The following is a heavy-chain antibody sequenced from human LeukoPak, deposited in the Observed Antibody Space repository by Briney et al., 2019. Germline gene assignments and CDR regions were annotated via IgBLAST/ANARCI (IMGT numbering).Heavy chain of an antibody. D-gene: IGHD3-22*01. V-gene: IGHV3-21*01. J-gene: IGHJ4*02. CDR2: ISSSSSYI. CDR1: GFTFSSYS. Sequence: PGGSLRLSCAASGFTFSSYSMNWVRQAPGKGLEWVSSISSSSSYIFYADSVKGRFTISRDNAKNSLYLQMDSLRAEDTAVYYCARDRSDYYDSSGYYRGELDYWGQGTLVTVSS. CDR3: ARDRSDYYDSSGYYRGELDY.